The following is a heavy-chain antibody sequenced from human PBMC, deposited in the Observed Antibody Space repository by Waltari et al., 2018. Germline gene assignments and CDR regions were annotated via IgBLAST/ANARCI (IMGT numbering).Heavy chain of an antibody. CDR1: GYTFTSYY. CDR3: AREGRAAMVSHYYYYGMDV. D-gene: IGHD5-18*01. Sequence: QVQLVQSGAEVKKPGASVKVSCKASGYTFTSYYMHWVRQAPGQGLEWMGIINPSGGSTSYAQKFQGRVTMTRDTSTSTVYMELSSLRSEDTAVYYCAREGRAAMVSHYYYYGMDVWGQGTTVTISS. J-gene: IGHJ6*02. CDR2: INPSGGST. V-gene: IGHV1-46*01.